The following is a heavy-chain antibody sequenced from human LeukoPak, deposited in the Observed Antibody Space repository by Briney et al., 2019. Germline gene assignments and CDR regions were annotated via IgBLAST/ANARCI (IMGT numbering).Heavy chain of an antibody. V-gene: IGHV3-30*18. Sequence: GGPLRLSCAASGLTFSNYGMHWVRQAPGKGLEWVAVISYDGSDKYYADAVKGRFTISRDNSKNTLYLQMNSLKTEDTAVYYCAKDEYYYGSGSPLNWFDPWGQGTLVTVSP. D-gene: IGHD3-10*01. J-gene: IGHJ5*02. CDR3: AKDEYYYGSGSPLNWFDP. CDR2: ISYDGSDK. CDR1: GLTFSNYG.